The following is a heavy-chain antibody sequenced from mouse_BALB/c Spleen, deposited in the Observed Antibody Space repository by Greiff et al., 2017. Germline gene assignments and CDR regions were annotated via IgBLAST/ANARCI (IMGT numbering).Heavy chain of an antibody. CDR2: INPSTGYT. V-gene: IGHV1-7*01. Sequence: VKLVESGAELAKPGASVKMSCKASGYTFTSYWMHWVKQRPGQGLEWIGYINPSTGYTEYNQKFKDKATLTADKSSSTAYMQLSSLTSEDSAVYYCAREAYGSSWFAYWGQGTLVTVSA. D-gene: IGHD1-1*02. J-gene: IGHJ3*01. CDR1: GYTFTSYW. CDR3: AREAYGSSWFAY.